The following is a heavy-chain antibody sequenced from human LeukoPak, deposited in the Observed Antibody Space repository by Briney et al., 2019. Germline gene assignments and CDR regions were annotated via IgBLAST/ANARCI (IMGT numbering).Heavy chain of an antibody. J-gene: IGHJ4*02. CDR3: ARGRDYGSGSYYATDFDY. D-gene: IGHD3-10*01. V-gene: IGHV3-11*04. CDR2: ISSSGSTI. CDR1: GFTFSDYY. Sequence: GGSLRLSCAASGFTFSDYYMSWIRQAPGKGLEWVSYISSSGSTIYYADSVKGRFTISRDNAKNSLYLQMNSLRAEDTAVYYCARGRDYGSGSYYATDFDYWGQGTLVTVSS.